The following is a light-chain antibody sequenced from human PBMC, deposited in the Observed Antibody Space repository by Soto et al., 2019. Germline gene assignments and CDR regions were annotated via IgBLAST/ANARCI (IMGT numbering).Light chain of an antibody. CDR2: WAS. CDR1: RSVLYSSDNKSY. J-gene: IGKJ3*01. Sequence: DIVMTQSPDSLAVSLGESATINCKSSRSVLYSSDNKSYLTWYQQKPGQPPKLLIYWASTRESGVPDRFSGSGSGTDFTLTISSLQAEDVAAYYCQQYYSLPFTFGPGTKVDIK. V-gene: IGKV4-1*01. CDR3: QQYYSLPFT.